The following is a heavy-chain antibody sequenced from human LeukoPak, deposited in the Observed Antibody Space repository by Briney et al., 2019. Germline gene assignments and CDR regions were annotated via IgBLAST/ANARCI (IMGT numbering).Heavy chain of an antibody. CDR3: ARDRYTWHDRDWFDS. Sequence: PSETLSLTCTVSGDSISTSYWSWIRQPAGKRMEWIGRIFASGETNYNPSLESRVIMSRDTSNNQFFLRLTSVAAADTAVYYCARDRYTWHDRDWFDSWGQGTLVTVSS. CDR2: IFASGET. D-gene: IGHD1-20*01. J-gene: IGHJ5*01. V-gene: IGHV4-4*07. CDR1: GDSISTSY.